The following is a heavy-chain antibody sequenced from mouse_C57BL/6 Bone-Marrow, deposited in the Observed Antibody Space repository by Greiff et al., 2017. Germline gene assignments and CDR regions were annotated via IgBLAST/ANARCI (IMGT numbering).Heavy chain of an antibody. D-gene: IGHD2-4*01. V-gene: IGHV1-55*01. J-gene: IGHJ3*01. CDR2: IYPGSGST. Sequence: QVQLQQPGAELVKPGASVKMSCKASGYTFTSYWITWVKQRPGQGLEWIGDIYPGSGSTNYNEKFKSKATMTVDTSSSTAYMQLRSLTSEDSAVYYCVYDYEAYWGQGTLVTVSA. CDR3: VYDYEAY. CDR1: GYTFTSYW.